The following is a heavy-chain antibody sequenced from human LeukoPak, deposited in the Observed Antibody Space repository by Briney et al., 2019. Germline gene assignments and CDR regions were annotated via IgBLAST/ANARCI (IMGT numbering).Heavy chain of an antibody. V-gene: IGHV4-39*07. Sequence: SESLSLTCTVSGGSINSSSYYWGWVRQPPGKGLEWIGSIYFSGSTYYNPSLKSRVTISVDTSKNQFSLKLTSVTAADTAVYYCARVPRLLSFGDLSEYFYYMDVWGKGTTVTVSS. CDR3: ARVPRLLSFGDLSEYFYYMDV. J-gene: IGHJ6*03. D-gene: IGHD3-10*01. CDR1: GGSINSSSYY. CDR2: IYFSGST.